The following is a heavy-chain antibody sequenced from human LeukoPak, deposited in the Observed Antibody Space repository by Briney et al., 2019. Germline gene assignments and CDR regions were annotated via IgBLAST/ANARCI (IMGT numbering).Heavy chain of an antibody. Sequence: GGSLRLSCAASGFTFSSYAMSWVRQAPGKGLEWVSAISGSGGSTYYADSVKGRFTISRDNSKNTLYLQMNSLGAEDTAVYYCAKEGYYDSSGYPDDYYFDYWGQGTLVTVSS. D-gene: IGHD3-22*01. CDR2: ISGSGGST. V-gene: IGHV3-23*01. CDR3: AKEGYYDSSGYPDDYYFDY. CDR1: GFTFSSYA. J-gene: IGHJ4*02.